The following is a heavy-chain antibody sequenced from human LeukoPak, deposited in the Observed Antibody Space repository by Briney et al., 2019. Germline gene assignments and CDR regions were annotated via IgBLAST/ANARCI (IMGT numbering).Heavy chain of an antibody. Sequence: GGSLRLSCAASGFTFSSYAMSWVRQAPGMGLEWVSAITGSGGDTWHADSVEGRFTISRDNSKNTLYLQMKGLRADDTAVYYCAKGSGSSRPYYFDYWGQGTLVTVSS. CDR2: ITGSGGDT. V-gene: IGHV3-23*01. J-gene: IGHJ4*02. D-gene: IGHD3-10*01. CDR3: AKGSGSSRPYYFDY. CDR1: GFTFSSYA.